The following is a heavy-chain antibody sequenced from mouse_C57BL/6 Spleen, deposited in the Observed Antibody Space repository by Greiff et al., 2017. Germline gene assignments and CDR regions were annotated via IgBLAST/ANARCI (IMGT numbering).Heavy chain of an antibody. V-gene: IGHV1-78*01. CDR2: IYPRDGST. Sequence: QVQLKQSDAELVKPGASVKISCKVSGYTFTDHTIHWMKQRPEQGLEWIGYIYPRDGSTKYNEKFKGKATLTVDTSSSTAYMQLNSLTSEDSAVYFCARSGGLRPYYYAMDYWGQGTSVTVSS. CDR1: GYTFTDHT. D-gene: IGHD2-4*01. CDR3: ARSGGLRPYYYAMDY. J-gene: IGHJ4*01.